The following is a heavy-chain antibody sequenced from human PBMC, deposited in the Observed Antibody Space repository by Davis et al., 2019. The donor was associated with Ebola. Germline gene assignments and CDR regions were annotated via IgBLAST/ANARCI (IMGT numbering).Heavy chain of an antibody. Sequence: GESLKISCKGSGYSFTSTWIAWVRQMPGKGLEWMGNIYLDDSDTRYSPSFQGQVTISADNSINTAYLQWSSLKASDTAMYYCARREGSYYDTRSYIDSWGQGTQVTVSS. CDR3: ARREGSYYDTRSYIDS. CDR2: IYLDDSDT. V-gene: IGHV5-51*01. J-gene: IGHJ4*02. CDR1: GYSFTSTW. D-gene: IGHD3-22*01.